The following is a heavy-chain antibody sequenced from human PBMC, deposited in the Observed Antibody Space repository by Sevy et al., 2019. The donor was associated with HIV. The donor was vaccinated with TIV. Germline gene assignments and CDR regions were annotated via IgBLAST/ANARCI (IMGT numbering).Heavy chain of an antibody. CDR2: ITRSTNTL. CDR1: GFTFSTYT. V-gene: IGHV3-48*02. CDR3: AREAYYYDSREENWFDP. J-gene: IGHJ5*02. Sequence: GGSLRLSCEASGFTFSTYTMHWVRQAPGKGLEWDSSITRSTNTLYYADSVRGRFTISRDNAKSSLYLEMNGLRDEDTAVYYCAREAYYYDSREENWFDPWGQGTLVTVSS. D-gene: IGHD3-22*01.